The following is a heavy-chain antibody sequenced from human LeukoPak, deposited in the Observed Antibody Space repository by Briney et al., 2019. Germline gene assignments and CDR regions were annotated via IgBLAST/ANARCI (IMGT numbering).Heavy chain of an antibody. V-gene: IGHV4-4*02. D-gene: IGHD7-27*01. Sequence: PSETLSLTCAVSGGSISSSNWWSWVRQPPGKGLEWIGEIYHSGSTNYNPSLKSRVTISVDKSKNQFSLKLSSVTAADTAVYYCARAGGLPDSLGTFDYWAREPWSPSPQ. CDR1: GGSISSSNW. CDR3: ARAGGLPDSLGTFDY. J-gene: IGHJ4*02. CDR2: IYHSGST.